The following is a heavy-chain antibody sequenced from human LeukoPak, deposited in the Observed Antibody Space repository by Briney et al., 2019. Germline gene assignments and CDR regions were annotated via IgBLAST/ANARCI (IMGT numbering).Heavy chain of an antibody. Sequence: ESLKISCKGSGYSFTSYWIGWVRQMPGKGLEWMGIIYPGDSDTRYSPSLQGQVIISADKSISTAYLQWSSLKASDTAMYYCARPGRCSSTSCYILDYFDYWGQGTLVTVSS. CDR2: IYPGDSDT. V-gene: IGHV5-51*01. J-gene: IGHJ4*02. CDR1: GYSFTSYW. D-gene: IGHD2-2*02. CDR3: ARPGRCSSTSCYILDYFDY.